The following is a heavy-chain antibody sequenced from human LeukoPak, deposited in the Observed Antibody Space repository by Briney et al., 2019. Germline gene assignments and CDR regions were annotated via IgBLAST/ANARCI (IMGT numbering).Heavy chain of an antibody. Sequence: GGSLRLSCAASGFSFSSYWMHWVRQAPGKGLEWVSGISGSGGSTDYAESVKGRFTISRDNSKTTLYLQMNSLRVEDTAVYYCAKDGSYDSSGYYSLDSAGMDVWGQGTTVTVSS. D-gene: IGHD3-22*01. CDR2: ISGSGGST. V-gene: IGHV3-23*01. CDR1: GFSFSSYW. J-gene: IGHJ6*02. CDR3: AKDGSYDSSGYYSLDSAGMDV.